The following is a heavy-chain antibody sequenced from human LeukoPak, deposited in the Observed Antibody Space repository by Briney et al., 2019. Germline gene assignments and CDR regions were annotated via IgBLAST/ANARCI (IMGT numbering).Heavy chain of an antibody. CDR1: GFTFSSYW. CDR2: IKQDGSEK. J-gene: IGHJ6*03. D-gene: IGHD1-1*01. CDR3: ARDLAPLDWNYYHYMDV. V-gene: IGHV3-7*01. Sequence: GGSLRLSCAASGFTFSSYWMSWVRQAPGKGLEWVANIKQDGSEKYYVDSVKGRFTISRDNAKNSLYLQMNSLRAEDTAVYYCARDLAPLDWNYYHYMDVWGKGTTVTVSS.